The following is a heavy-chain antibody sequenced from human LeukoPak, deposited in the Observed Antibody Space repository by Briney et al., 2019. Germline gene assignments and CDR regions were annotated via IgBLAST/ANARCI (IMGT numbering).Heavy chain of an antibody. Sequence: GASVKVSCTASGYTFSGNYIHWVRQAPGQGLEWMGWINPNSGGTDYAQKFQGRVTMTRDTSISTAYMELSRLRSDDTAVYYCARGIAPHIVLMVYATPHDAFDIWGQGTMVTVSS. CDR1: GYTFSGNY. CDR2: INPNSGGT. CDR3: ARGIAPHIVLMVYATPHDAFDI. V-gene: IGHV1-2*02. J-gene: IGHJ3*02. D-gene: IGHD2-8*01.